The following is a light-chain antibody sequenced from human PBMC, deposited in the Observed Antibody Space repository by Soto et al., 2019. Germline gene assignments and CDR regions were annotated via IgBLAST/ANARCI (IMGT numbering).Light chain of an antibody. V-gene: IGKV3-15*01. CDR3: QQYKNWPRT. CDR2: GAS. J-gene: IGKJ1*01. CDR1: QSISTT. Sequence: DIVLTQSPATLSVSPGERATLSCRASQSISTTLAWYQQRPGQAPRLLIYGASTRATSLPARFSGSGSGTEFTLTISSLQSEDLAVDDCQQYKNWPRTFGQGTKVEVK.